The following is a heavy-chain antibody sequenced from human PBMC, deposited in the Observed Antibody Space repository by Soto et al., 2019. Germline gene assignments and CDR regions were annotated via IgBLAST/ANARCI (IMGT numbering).Heavy chain of an antibody. D-gene: IGHD6-19*01. CDR2: ISGGGGDT. V-gene: IGHV3-23*01. CDR1: GFTFSTYG. CDR3: AKTQQWGLPLSGGMDV. Sequence: EVQLLESGGGLVQPRGSLRLSCAASGFTFSTYGMSWVRQAPGKGLEWVSVISGGGGDTYYAGSVKGRFTISRDNPKNTLYLEMNSLRAEDTTVYYCAKTQQWGLPLSGGMDVWGQGTTVTVSS. J-gene: IGHJ6*02.